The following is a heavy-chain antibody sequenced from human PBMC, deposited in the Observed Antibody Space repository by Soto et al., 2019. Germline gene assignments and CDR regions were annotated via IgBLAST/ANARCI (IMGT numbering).Heavy chain of an antibody. CDR3: TTDQLTYYDFWSGYLGSGDY. Sequence: PGGSLRLSCAASGFTFSNAGMNLVRQAPGKGLEWVGRIKSKTDGGTTDYAAPVKGRFTISRDDSKNTLYLQMNSLKTEDTAVYYCTTDQLTYYDFWSGYLGSGDYWGQGTLVTVSS. V-gene: IGHV3-15*07. CDR1: GFTFSNAG. CDR2: IKSKTDGGTT. J-gene: IGHJ4*02. D-gene: IGHD3-3*01.